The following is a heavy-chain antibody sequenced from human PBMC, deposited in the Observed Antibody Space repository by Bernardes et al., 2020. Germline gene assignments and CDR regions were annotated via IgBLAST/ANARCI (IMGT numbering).Heavy chain of an antibody. CDR3: ARVVRGSGSYYEY. V-gene: IGHV3-48*02. CDR2: ISSSGTII. D-gene: IGHD3-10*01. CDR1: GFTIDTYS. J-gene: IGHJ4*02. Sequence: GGSLRLSCVVSGFTIDTYSMVWVRQAPGKGLEWISYISSSGTIIKYADSVRGRFTISRDSAKNSLYQQMTSLRDEDTALYHCARVVRGSGSYYEYWGQGTMVTVSS.